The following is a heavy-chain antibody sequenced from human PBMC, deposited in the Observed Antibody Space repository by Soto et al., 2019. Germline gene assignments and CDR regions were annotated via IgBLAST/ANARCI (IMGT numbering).Heavy chain of an antibody. D-gene: IGHD6-19*01. CDR3: AREQDSSGWYDLFDY. V-gene: IGHV3-74*01. CDR2: INSDGSST. CDR1: GFTFSSYW. Sequence: GGSLRLSCAASGFTFSSYWMHWVRQAPGKGLVWVSRINSDGSSTSYADSVKGRFTISRDNAKNTLYLQMNSLRAEDTAVYYCAREQDSSGWYDLFDYWGQGTLVTVSS. J-gene: IGHJ4*02.